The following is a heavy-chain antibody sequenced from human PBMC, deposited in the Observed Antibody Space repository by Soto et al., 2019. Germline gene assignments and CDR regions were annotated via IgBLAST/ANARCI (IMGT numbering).Heavy chain of an antibody. J-gene: IGHJ6*02. CDR3: ARSPPPVYAPPSYCYYGMDV. Sequence: GAPVKVPSKALGYTFTSYYMHWVQQAPGQGLEWMGIINPSGGSTSYAQKFQGRVTMTRDTSTSTVYMELSSLRSEDTAVYYCARSPPPVYAPPSYCYYGMDVWGQGTTVTVSS. CDR2: INPSGGST. CDR1: GYTFTSYY. V-gene: IGHV1-46*01. D-gene: IGHD2-8*01.